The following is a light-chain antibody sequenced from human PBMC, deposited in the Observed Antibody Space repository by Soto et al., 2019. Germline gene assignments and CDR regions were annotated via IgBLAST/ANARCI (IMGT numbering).Light chain of an antibody. V-gene: IGLV2-11*01. J-gene: IGLJ1*01. CDR1: SGDVGAYTS. CDR3: CATAGNAEV. Sequence: QSALSQPPSVSGSPGQSVTISCTGTSGDVGAYTSVAWYQQHPGKAPTFMIYDVTKRPSGVPDRFSGSKPGNPASLPISGLQDEDEADYYCCATAGNAEVFGTGTKVTGL. CDR2: DVT.